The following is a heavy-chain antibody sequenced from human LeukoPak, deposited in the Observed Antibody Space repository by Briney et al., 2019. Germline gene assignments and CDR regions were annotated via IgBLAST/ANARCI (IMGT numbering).Heavy chain of an antibody. Sequence: KPGGSLRLSCAASGFTFSSYWMSWVRPAPGKGLEWVANIKQDGSEKYYVESVKGRFTISRDNAKNSLYLQMNSLRAEDTAVYYCARGGDYELGYFDYWGQGTLVTVSS. J-gene: IGHJ4*02. CDR3: ARGGDYELGYFDY. V-gene: IGHV3-7*01. D-gene: IGHD4-17*01. CDR2: IKQDGSEK. CDR1: GFTFSSYW.